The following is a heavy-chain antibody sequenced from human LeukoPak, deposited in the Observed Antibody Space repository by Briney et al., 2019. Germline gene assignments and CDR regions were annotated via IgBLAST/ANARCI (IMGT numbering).Heavy chain of an antibody. Sequence: GGSLRLSCAASEFTFDNYAMSWVRQAPGKGLEWVSVISGSGYYSYYADSVKGRFTVSRDNSKTTLYLQMNSLRADDTAVYYCAKGGPTGSNYFDFWGQGTLITVSS. CDR2: ISGSGYYS. J-gene: IGHJ4*02. CDR1: EFTFDNYA. V-gene: IGHV3-23*01. D-gene: IGHD1-26*01. CDR3: AKGGPTGSNYFDF.